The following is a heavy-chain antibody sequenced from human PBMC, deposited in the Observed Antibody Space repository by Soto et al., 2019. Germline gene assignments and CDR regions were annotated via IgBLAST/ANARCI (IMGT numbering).Heavy chain of an antibody. J-gene: IGHJ4*02. V-gene: IGHV1-69*04. CDR3: ERDPPDYYDSSGYRPFDY. CDR2: IIPILGIA. D-gene: IGHD3-22*01. Sequence: SVKVSCKASGGTFSSYTISWVRQAPGQGLEWMGRIIPILGIANYAQKFQGRVTITADKSTSTAYMELSSLRSEDTAVYYCERDPPDYYDSSGYRPFDYWGQGTLVTVSS. CDR1: GGTFSSYT.